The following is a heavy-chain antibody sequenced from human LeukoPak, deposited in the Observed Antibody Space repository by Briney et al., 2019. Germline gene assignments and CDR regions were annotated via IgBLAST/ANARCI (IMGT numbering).Heavy chain of an antibody. Sequence: GGSLRLSCAASGFTFSTFAMIWVRQPPGKGLEWVSSIFPTGGEIHYADSVRGRFTISRDNSKSTLSLQRNSLRAEDTAIYYCATYRQVLLPFESWGPGTLVTVSS. D-gene: IGHD2-8*02. CDR3: ATYRQVLLPFES. CDR2: IFPTGGEI. CDR1: GFTFSTFA. V-gene: IGHV3-23*01. J-gene: IGHJ4*02.